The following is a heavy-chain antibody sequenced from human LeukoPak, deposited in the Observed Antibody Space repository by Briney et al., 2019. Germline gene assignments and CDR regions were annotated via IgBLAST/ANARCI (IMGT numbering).Heavy chain of an antibody. Sequence: GGSLRLSCTASGFPFIEYSMNWVRQAPGKGLKWISYIGIDSGNTKYADSVRGRFTISADKAKNSLYLQMNSLRVEDTAVYYCATDHNYAFDNWGQGTLVSVAS. CDR2: IGIDSGNT. CDR3: ATDHNYAFDN. J-gene: IGHJ4*02. D-gene: IGHD1-1*01. CDR1: GFPFIEYS. V-gene: IGHV3-48*01.